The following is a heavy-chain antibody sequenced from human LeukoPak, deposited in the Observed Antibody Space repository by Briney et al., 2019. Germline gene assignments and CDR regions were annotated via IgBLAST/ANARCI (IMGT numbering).Heavy chain of an antibody. CDR1: GGSFSGYY. CDR2: INHSGST. D-gene: IGHD3-22*01. J-gene: IGHJ4*02. V-gene: IGHV4-34*01. CDR3: ARGGYDSSGPSTY. Sequence: SETLSLTCAVYGGSFSGYYWSWIRQPPGKGLEWIGEINHSGSTNYNPSLKSRVTISVDTSKNQFPLKLSSVTAADTAVYYCARGGYDSSGPSTYWGQGTLVTVSS.